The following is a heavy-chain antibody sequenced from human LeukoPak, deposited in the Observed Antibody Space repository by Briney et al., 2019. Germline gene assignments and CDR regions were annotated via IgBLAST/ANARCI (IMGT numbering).Heavy chain of an antibody. J-gene: IGHJ4*02. Sequence: GGSLRLSCAASGFTFSSYEMNWVRQAPGKGLEWVSYISSSGSTIYYADSVKGRFTISRDNAKNSLYLQMNSLRAVDTAVYYCARSVDVPGFDYWGQGTLVTVSS. CDR2: ISSSGSTI. D-gene: IGHD7-27*01. CDR3: ARSVDVPGFDY. V-gene: IGHV3-48*03. CDR1: GFTFSSYE.